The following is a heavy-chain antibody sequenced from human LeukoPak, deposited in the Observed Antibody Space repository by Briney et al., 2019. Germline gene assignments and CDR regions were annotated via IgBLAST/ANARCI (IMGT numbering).Heavy chain of an antibody. Sequence: PGGSLRLSCAASGFTFSSYGMSWVRQAPGKGLEWVSAINGSGGSTYYADSVKGRFTISRDNSKNTLYLQMNSLRAEDTAVYYCAKAGVGSSSWYDYWGQGTLVTVSS. J-gene: IGHJ4*02. CDR1: GFTFSSYG. CDR3: AKAGVGSSSWYDY. V-gene: IGHV3-23*01. CDR2: INGSGGST. D-gene: IGHD6-13*01.